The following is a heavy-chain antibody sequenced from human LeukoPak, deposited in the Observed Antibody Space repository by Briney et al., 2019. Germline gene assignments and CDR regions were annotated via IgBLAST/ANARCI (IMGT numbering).Heavy chain of an antibody. Sequence: ASVKVSCKVSGGPFSSFAFSWVRKAPGQGLEWLGGFFPIFGTETYAQKFQGRVTITADESTSTAYMELSSLRSEDTAVYYCASPPFDYYYDSSGYKNYYYYGMDVWGQGTTVTVSS. CDR2: FFPIFGTE. V-gene: IGHV1-69*01. CDR3: ASPPFDYYYDSSGYKNYYYYGMDV. D-gene: IGHD3-22*01. J-gene: IGHJ6*02. CDR1: GGPFSSFA.